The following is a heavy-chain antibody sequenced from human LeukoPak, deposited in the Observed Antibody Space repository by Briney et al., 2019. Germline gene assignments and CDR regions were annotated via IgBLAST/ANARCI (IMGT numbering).Heavy chain of an antibody. CDR3: ARYLYSYGCDY. CDR1: GESFNGYY. D-gene: IGHD5-18*01. V-gene: IGHV4-34*01. CDR2: ISHRGST. Sequence: PSETLSLTCAVYGESFNGYYWSWLRQPPGKGLEWIGEISHRGSTNYNPSLKSRVTISIDTSKNQFSLKLSSVTAADTTVYYCARYLYSYGCDYWGQGTLVTVSS. J-gene: IGHJ4*02.